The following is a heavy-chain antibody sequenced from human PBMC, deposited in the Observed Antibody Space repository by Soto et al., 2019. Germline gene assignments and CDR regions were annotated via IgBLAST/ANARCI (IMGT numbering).Heavy chain of an antibody. Sequence: PSETLSLTCTVSGGSISSGGYYWSWTRQHPGKGLEWIGYIYYSGSTYCNPSLKSRVTISVDTSKNQFSLKLSSVTAADTAVYYCARGTSPSAMIVVVPDYWGQGTLVTVSS. V-gene: IGHV4-31*03. CDR1: GGSISSGGYY. J-gene: IGHJ4*02. CDR3: ARGTSPSAMIVVVPDY. CDR2: IYYSGST. D-gene: IGHD3-22*01.